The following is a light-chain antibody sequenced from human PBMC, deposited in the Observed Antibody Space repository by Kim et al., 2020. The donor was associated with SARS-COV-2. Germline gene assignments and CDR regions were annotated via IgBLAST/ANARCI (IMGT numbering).Light chain of an antibody. CDR1: QGLGSTL. CDR2: SAF. J-gene: IGKJ2*01. CDR3: QQFRNYPYT. V-gene: IGKV1-9*01. Sequence: ASIGDRVSITCRASQGLGSTLLAWYQQKPGKAPNLLIYSAFILQSGVPSRFSGSGSGTDFTLTISSLQPEDFASYYCQQFRNYPYTFGRGTKLEIK.